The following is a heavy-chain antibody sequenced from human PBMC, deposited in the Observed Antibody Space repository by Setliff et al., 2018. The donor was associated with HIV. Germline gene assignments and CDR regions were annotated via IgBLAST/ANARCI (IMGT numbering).Heavy chain of an antibody. V-gene: IGHV5-51*01. CDR2: IYPGDSDT. CDR3: ARGGATVTTRYIDY. CDR1: GYSFSSHW. Sequence: PGESLKISCKGSGYSFSSHWIAWVRQMPGKGLEWMGIIYPGDSDTRYSPSFQGQVTISVDRSITTAYLQWSSLKASDTAMSYCARGGATVTTRYIDYWGQGTLVTVSS. J-gene: IGHJ4*02. D-gene: IGHD4-17*01.